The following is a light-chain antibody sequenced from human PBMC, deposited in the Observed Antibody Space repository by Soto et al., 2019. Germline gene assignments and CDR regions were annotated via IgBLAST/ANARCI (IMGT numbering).Light chain of an antibody. Sequence: ILMTQSPVTLSVSPGDSATLSCRASQSIGSNLAWYQQKPGQAPRLVIYAASTRVTGLPGRFSGRGSGTEFTLTISGLQSEDFAIYYCQHYTNWPPITFGQGTRLEIK. CDR3: QHYTNWPPIT. CDR2: AAS. V-gene: IGKV3-15*01. J-gene: IGKJ5*01. CDR1: QSIGSN.